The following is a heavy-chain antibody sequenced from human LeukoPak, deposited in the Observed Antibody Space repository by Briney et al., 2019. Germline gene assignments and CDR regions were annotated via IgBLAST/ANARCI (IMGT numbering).Heavy chain of an antibody. CDR3: TRVECSDGSCYTFDY. CDR2: IHYSGST. Sequence: SETLSLTCSVSGGSITSRTYYWGWIRQPPGKGLEWIGSIHYSGSTNYSPSLKSRVTISVDTSKNQFSLKLRSVTAADTAVYYCTRVECSDGSCYTFDYWGQGTLVIVSS. CDR1: GGSITSRTYY. V-gene: IGHV4-39*07. J-gene: IGHJ4*02. D-gene: IGHD2-15*01.